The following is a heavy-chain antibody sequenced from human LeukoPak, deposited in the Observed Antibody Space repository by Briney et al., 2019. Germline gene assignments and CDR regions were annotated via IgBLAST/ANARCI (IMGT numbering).Heavy chain of an antibody. Sequence: ASVKVSCKASGYTFTDYNLQWLRQAPGQGPEFMGRINPKTGGTKYAQKFHARITLTRDTSISTAYMELHRYQSADSAVYYCARDPGGTSDYWGQGTLVTVSS. CDR3: ARDPGGTSDY. D-gene: IGHD3-16*01. CDR2: INPKTGGT. CDR1: GYTFTDYN. V-gene: IGHV1-2*06. J-gene: IGHJ4*02.